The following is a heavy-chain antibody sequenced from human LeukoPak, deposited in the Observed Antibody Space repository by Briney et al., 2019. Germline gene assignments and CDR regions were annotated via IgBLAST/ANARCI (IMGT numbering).Heavy chain of an antibody. V-gene: IGHV4-34*01. CDR2: INHSGST. CDR3: ARARTTVTQRGNWFDP. D-gene: IGHD4-17*01. Sequence: PSETLSLTCAVYGGSFSGYYWSWIRQPPGKGLEWIGEINHSGSTNYNPSLKSRDTISVDTSKNQFSLKLSSVTAADTAVYYCARARTTVTQRGNWFDPWGQGTLVTVSS. CDR1: GGSFSGYY. J-gene: IGHJ5*02.